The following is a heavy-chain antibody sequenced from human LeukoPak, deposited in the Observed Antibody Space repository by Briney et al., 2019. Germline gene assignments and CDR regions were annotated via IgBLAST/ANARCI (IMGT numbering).Heavy chain of an antibody. V-gene: IGHV1-2*02. CDR1: GYTFTGYY. CDR2: INPNSGDT. Sequence: ASVKVSCKASGYTFTGYYMHWVRQAPGQGLEWMGWINPNSGDTNYAQKFQGRVTMTRDTSISTAYMELSRLRSDDTAVYYCASAVAGMDYYFDYWGQGTLVTVSS. J-gene: IGHJ4*02. D-gene: IGHD6-19*01. CDR3: ASAVAGMDYYFDY.